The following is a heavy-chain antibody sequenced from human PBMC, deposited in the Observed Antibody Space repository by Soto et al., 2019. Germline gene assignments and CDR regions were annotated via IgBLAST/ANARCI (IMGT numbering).Heavy chain of an antibody. J-gene: IGHJ5*02. CDR1: GFAFSNYS. D-gene: IGHD2-21*02. CDR2: VSRTAGSI. V-gene: IGHV3-21*01. Sequence: GSLRLSCVGSGFAFSNYSIQWVRQAPGMGLEWVSSVSRTAGSIYYADSVKGRFTISRDNAKNSVYLQMNSLRVEDTAVYYCIRGGDSRWFYPWGQETLVTVSS. CDR3: IRGGDSRWFYP.